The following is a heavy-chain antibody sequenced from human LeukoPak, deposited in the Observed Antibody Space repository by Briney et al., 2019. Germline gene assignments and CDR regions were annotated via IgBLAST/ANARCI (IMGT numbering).Heavy chain of an antibody. Sequence: PGGSLRLSCAASGFTFTTYSMNWVRQAPGKGLEWVSPIYSSTSFIYYADSVKGRFTISRDNAKNSLYLEMNSLRAEDTAVYYCARGMGAVPRTFDIWGQGTTVTVSS. V-gene: IGHV3-21*04. CDR1: GFTFTTYS. D-gene: IGHD3-10*01. CDR3: ARGMGAVPRTFDI. CDR2: IYSSTSFI. J-gene: IGHJ3*02.